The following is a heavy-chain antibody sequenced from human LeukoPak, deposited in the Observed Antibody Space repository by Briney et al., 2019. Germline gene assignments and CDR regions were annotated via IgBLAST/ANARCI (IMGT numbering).Heavy chain of an antibody. V-gene: IGHV6-1*01. CDR3: GGGLVRGLLHWFDP. J-gene: IGHJ5*02. CDR2: IYYRSKWYN. Sequence: SQTLSLTCDISGDSVSSTSAGWNWIRQSPSRGLEWLGRIYYRSKWYNDYAISVKSRITINPDTSKNQFSLQLSSVTHEDTAVYCTGGGLVRGLLHWFDPWGQGTLVTVSS. D-gene: IGHD3-10*01. CDR1: GDSVSSTSAG.